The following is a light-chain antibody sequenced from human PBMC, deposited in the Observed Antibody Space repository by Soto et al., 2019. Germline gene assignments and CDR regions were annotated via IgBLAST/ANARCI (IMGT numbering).Light chain of an antibody. Sequence: DIQITQSPSTLSASVGARVTMTCRASQSVSNWLAWYQQKPGKAPKLLIYDASTLEDGVPSRFSGSGSGTEFTLSISSLQPDDYATYYCQQYTSYWTFGQGTKVDIK. CDR1: QSVSNW. CDR3: QQYTSYWT. CDR2: DAS. J-gene: IGKJ1*01. V-gene: IGKV1-5*01.